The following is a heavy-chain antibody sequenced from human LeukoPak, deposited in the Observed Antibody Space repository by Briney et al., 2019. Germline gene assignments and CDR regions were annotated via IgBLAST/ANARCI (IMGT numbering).Heavy chain of an antibody. J-gene: IGHJ5*02. CDR1: GSSINSYY. CDR2: IYSGGST. Sequence: SETLSLTCTVSGSSINSYYWSWIRQPAGKGLEWIGRIYSGGSTTYNPSLKSRVTMSVDTSKNQFSLRLSSVTAADTAVYYSARVQYLRTDWFDPWGQGTLVTVSS. CDR3: ARVQYLRTDWFDP. V-gene: IGHV4-4*07. D-gene: IGHD2-2*01.